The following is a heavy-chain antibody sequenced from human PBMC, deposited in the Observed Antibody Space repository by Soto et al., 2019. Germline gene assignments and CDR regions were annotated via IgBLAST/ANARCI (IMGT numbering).Heavy chain of an antibody. CDR2: IMPVFRRP. CDR1: GGTFRTSA. CDR3: ARDRARLQLGGNYYFILDV. J-gene: IGHJ6*02. Sequence: QVQLVQSGAEVKKPGSSVKVSCKASGGTFRTSAISWVRQAPGQGLEWVGGIMPVFRRPKYAQNFQDRVHITADESTSTAYMELNSLGSDDTAVYYCARDRARLQLGGNYYFILDVWGQGTAVTVSS. D-gene: IGHD1-1*01. V-gene: IGHV1-69*12.